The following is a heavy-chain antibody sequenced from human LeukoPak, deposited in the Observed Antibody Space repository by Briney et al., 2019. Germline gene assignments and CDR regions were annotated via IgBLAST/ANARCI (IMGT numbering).Heavy chain of an antibody. CDR1: GYTFTGYY. CDR2: INPNSGGT. CDR3: ARSRTVKFNWFDP. V-gene: IGHV1-2*02. D-gene: IGHD1/OR15-1a*01. J-gene: IGHJ5*02. Sequence: GASVKVSCKASGYTFTGYYMHWVRQAPGQGLEWMGWINPNSGGTNYAQKFQGRVTMTRDTSISTAYMELSRLRSDDTAVYYCARSRTVKFNWFDPWGQGTLVTVSS.